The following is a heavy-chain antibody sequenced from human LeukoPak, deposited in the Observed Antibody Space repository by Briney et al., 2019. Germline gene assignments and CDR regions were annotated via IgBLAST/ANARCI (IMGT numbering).Heavy chain of an antibody. CDR1: GGTFSSYA. J-gene: IGHJ4*02. CDR2: IIPIFDIA. CDR3: ARLWFGESTFDY. D-gene: IGHD3-10*01. Sequence: SVKVSFKASGGTFSSYAISWVRQAPGQGLEWMGRIIPIFDIANYAQKFQGRVTITADKSTSTAYMELSSLRSEDTAVYYCARLWFGESTFDYWGQGTLVTVSS. V-gene: IGHV1-69*04.